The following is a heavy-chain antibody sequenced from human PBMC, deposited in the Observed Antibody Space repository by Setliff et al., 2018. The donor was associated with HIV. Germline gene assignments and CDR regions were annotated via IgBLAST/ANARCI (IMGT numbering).Heavy chain of an antibody. CDR2: IYTSGSP. D-gene: IGHD6-19*01. CDR1: GGSMNSYY. CDR3: ARWVYNSAWSLDY. J-gene: IGHJ4*02. Sequence: SETLSLTCTVSGGSMNSYYWNWIRQPPGKGLEWIGHIYTSGSPHYKSSLTSRLTISLDTSRNQFSLKLTSVTAADSATYYCARWVYNSAWSLDYWGQGTLVTVSS. V-gene: IGHV4-4*08.